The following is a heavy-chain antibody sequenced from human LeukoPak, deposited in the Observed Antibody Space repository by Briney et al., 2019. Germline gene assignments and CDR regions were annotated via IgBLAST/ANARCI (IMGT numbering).Heavy chain of an antibody. Sequence: PGGTLRLSCAASGFTFSSYAMSWVRQAPGKGLEWVSAISGTGGSTYYADSVKGRFTISRDNSKNTLYLQMNSLRAEDTAVYYCAKPRVNYYYYDMDVWGQGTTVTVSS. CDR2: ISGTGGST. J-gene: IGHJ6*02. V-gene: IGHV3-23*01. CDR3: AKPRVNYYYYDMDV. CDR1: GFTFSSYA.